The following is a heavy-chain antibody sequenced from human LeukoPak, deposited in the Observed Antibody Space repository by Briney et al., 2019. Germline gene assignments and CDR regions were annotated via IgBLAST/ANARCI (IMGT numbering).Heavy chain of an antibody. CDR2: IWYDGSNK. J-gene: IGHJ4*02. D-gene: IGHD6-19*01. V-gene: IGHV3-33*01. CDR1: GFTFSSYG. Sequence: PGRSLRLSCAASGFTFSSYGMHWVRQAPGKGLEWVAVIWYDGSNKYYADSVKGRFTISRDNSKNTLYLQMNSLRAEDTAVYYCARGDRRSSSGWYTIDYWGQGTLVTVSS. CDR3: ARGDRRSSSGWYTIDY.